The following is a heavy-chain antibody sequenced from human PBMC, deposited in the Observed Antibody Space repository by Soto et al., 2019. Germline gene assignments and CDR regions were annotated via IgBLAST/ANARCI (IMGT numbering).Heavy chain of an antibody. V-gene: IGHV3-23*01. CDR2: ISGSGGST. Sequence: GGSLRLSCAASGFTFSSYAMSWVRQAPGKGLEWVSAISGSGGSTYYADSVKGRFTISRDNSKNTLYLQMNSLRAEDTAVYYCAKVHREGSGVRGVIFHYYGMDVWGQGTTVTVSS. CDR3: AKVHREGSGVRGVIFHYYGMDV. D-gene: IGHD3-10*01. J-gene: IGHJ6*02. CDR1: GFTFSSYA.